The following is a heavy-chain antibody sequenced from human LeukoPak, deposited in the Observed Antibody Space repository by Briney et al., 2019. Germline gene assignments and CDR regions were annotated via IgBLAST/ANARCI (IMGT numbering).Heavy chain of an antibody. J-gene: IGHJ6*02. Sequence: SETLSLTCTVSGGSISSYYWSWIRQPPGKGLEWIGYIYYSGSTNYNPSLKSRVTISVDTSMNQFALKLTSVTAADTAVYYCARNRYYYDGLDVRGQGTTGTVSS. CDR2: IYYSGST. CDR1: GGSISSYY. V-gene: IGHV4-59*08. CDR3: ARNRYYYDGLDV. D-gene: IGHD1-14*01.